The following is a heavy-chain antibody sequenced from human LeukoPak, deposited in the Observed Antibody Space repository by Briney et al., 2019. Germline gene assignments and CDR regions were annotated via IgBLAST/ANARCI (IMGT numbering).Heavy chain of an antibody. V-gene: IGHV3-30*01. J-gene: IGHJ4*02. CDR3: ARDQTTAVTPDY. Sequence: VKGRFTISRDNSKNTLYLQMNSLRAEDTAVYYCARDQTTAVTPDYWGQGTLVTVSS. D-gene: IGHD4-23*01.